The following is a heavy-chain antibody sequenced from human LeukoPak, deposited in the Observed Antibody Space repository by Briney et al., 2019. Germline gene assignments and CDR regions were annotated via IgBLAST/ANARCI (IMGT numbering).Heavy chain of an antibody. J-gene: IGHJ4*02. CDR1: GFTVSDYY. D-gene: IGHD3-22*01. CDR2: ITSGGTI. CDR3: ARDHYDRSGYYWPFDY. Sequence: GGSLRLSCAASGFTVSDYYMSWIRQAPGKGLEWISYITSGGTIYYADSVKGRFTISRDNAKNSLYLQMNSLRAEDTAVYYCARDHYDRSGYYWPFDYWGQGTLVTVSS. V-gene: IGHV3-11*01.